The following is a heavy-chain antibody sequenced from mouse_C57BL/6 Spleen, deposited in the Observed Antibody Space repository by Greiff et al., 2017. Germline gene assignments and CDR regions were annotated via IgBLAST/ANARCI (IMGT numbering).Heavy chain of an antibody. Sequence: VKLQQSGAELVKPGASVKLSCKASGYTFTSYWMHWVKQRPGQGLEWIGMIHPNSGSTNYNEKFKSKATLTVDKSSSTAYMQLSSLTSEDSAVYYCAYGYDAGFAYWGQGTLVTVSA. D-gene: IGHD2-2*01. CDR2: IHPNSGST. CDR3: AYGYDAGFAY. J-gene: IGHJ3*01. CDR1: GYTFTSYW. V-gene: IGHV1-64*01.